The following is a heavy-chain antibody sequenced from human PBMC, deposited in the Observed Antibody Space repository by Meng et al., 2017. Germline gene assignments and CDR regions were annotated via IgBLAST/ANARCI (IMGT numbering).Heavy chain of an antibody. J-gene: IGHJ4*02. CDR1: GYTFTSYD. V-gene: IGHV1-8*01. Sequence: ASVKVSCKASGYTFTSYDINWVRQATGQGLEWMGWMNPNSGNTGYAQKFQGRVTLTRNTSISTAYMELSSLRSEDTAVYYCAWGGVRLYDSSGYTFDYWGQGTLVTVSS. CDR3: AWGGVRLYDSSGYTFDY. D-gene: IGHD3-22*01. CDR2: MNPNSGNT.